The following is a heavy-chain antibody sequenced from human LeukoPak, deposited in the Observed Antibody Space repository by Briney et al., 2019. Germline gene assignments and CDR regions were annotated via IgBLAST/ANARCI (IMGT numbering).Heavy chain of an antibody. CDR2: ISTSGST. J-gene: IGHJ4*02. CDR1: GGSISSSSYY. CDR3: TRDSSGYDWFYDY. V-gene: IGHV4-61*02. Sequence: SETLSLTCTVSGGSISSSSYYWSWIRQPAGKGLEWIGRISTSGSTNYNPSLKSRVTMSVDTSRNQLSLMLSSVTAADTAVYYCTRDSSGYDWFYDYWGQGTLVTVSS. D-gene: IGHD5-12*01.